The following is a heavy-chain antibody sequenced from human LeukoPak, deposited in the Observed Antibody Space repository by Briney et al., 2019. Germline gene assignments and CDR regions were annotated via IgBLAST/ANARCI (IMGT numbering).Heavy chain of an antibody. Sequence: PGGSLRLSCAASGFTFSSYSMNWVRQAPGKGLEWVSSISSSSSYIYYADSVKRRFTISRDNAKNSLYLQMNSPRAEDTAVYYCARTYDYVWGTPRPSFDYWGQGTLVTVSS. D-gene: IGHD3-16*01. V-gene: IGHV3-21*04. CDR2: ISSSSSYI. J-gene: IGHJ4*02. CDR3: ARTYDYVWGTPRPSFDY. CDR1: GFTFSSYS.